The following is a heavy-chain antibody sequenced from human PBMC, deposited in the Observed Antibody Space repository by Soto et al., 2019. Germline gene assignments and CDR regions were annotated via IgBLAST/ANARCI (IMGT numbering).Heavy chain of an antibody. CDR1: SGSISIGDYY. Sequence: QVQLQESGPGLVKPSQTLSLTCTVSSGSISIGDYYWSWIRQPPGKGLEWIGYIYYSGSTYYNASLKSRVTISVDTSKNHFSLRLTSVTAADTAVYYCARRRGYDRDWYCDLWGRGTLVTVSS. J-gene: IGHJ2*01. V-gene: IGHV4-30-4*01. D-gene: IGHD5-12*01. CDR2: IYYSGST. CDR3: ARRRGYDRDWYCDL.